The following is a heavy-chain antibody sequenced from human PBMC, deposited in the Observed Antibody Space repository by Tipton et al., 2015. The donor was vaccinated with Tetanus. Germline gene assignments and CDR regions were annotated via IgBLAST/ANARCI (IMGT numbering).Heavy chain of an antibody. D-gene: IGHD3-9*01. V-gene: IGHV1-18*04. J-gene: IGHJ4*02. Sequence: QLVQSGAEVKKPGASVKVSCKASGYTFTSYGISWVRQAPGQGLEWMGWISAYNGNTNYAQKLQGRVTMTTDTSTSTAYMELGGLRSDDTAVYYCARDLGPYDILTGPGDYWGQGTLVTVSS. CDR2: ISAYNGNT. CDR1: GYTFTSYG. CDR3: ARDLGPYDILTGPGDY.